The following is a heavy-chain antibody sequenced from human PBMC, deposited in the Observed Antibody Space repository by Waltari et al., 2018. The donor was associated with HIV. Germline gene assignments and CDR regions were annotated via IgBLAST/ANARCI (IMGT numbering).Heavy chain of an antibody. D-gene: IGHD5-18*01. CDR2: SGAYDGNV. Sequence: QLLQSGTETRKPGASVKISCKASGYDFTSYGISWVRRAPGVGGEWVGWSGAYDGNVDIDRKVKDRGSLTTDTSTTRAFLEVRSLKVDDTAIYYCAKGGGSWIQETHYYKAFDVWGHGTTVIVSS. V-gene: IGHV1-18*01. CDR3: AKGGGSWIQETHYYKAFDV. CDR1: GYDFTSYG. J-gene: IGHJ6*01.